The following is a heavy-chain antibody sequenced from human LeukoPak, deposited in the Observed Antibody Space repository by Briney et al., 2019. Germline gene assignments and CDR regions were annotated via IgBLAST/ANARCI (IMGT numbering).Heavy chain of an antibody. CDR3: ARDPETYYYDR. CDR2: ISSSSSYI. Sequence: PGGSLRLSCAASGFTFSSYAMSWVRQAPGKGLEWVSSISSSSSYIYYADSVEGRFTISRDNAKNSLYLQMNSLRAEDTAVYYCARDPETYYYDRWGQGTLVTVSS. D-gene: IGHD3-22*01. V-gene: IGHV3-21*01. J-gene: IGHJ4*02. CDR1: GFTFSSYA.